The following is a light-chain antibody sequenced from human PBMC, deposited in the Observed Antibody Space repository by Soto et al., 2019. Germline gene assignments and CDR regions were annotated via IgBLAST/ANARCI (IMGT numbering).Light chain of an antibody. CDR1: ASNLGGNP. CDR3: AAWDDSLNAVV. V-gene: IGLV1-44*01. J-gene: IGLJ2*01. CDR2: TNH. Sequence: VLTQPPSVSGTPGQKVSISCSGSASNLGGNPVNWYQHLPGAAPKLLIYTNHQRPSGVPDRFSGSKFGTSASLAISGPRSEDEANFYCAAWDDSLNAVVFGGGTKLTVL.